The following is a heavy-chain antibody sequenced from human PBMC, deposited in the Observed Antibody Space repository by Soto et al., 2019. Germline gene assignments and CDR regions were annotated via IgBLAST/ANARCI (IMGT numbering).Heavy chain of an antibody. Sequence: QVQLVESGGDVVQPGRSLRISCTASGFIFTNYAMHWVRQAPGKGLEWVAVISFDGSRKFYADVVKGRLTISRDNSKNTVYLQMNSLRAEDTAIYYCARDSYDTSGYYFAYWGRGTLVTVSS. CDR1: GFIFTNYA. D-gene: IGHD3-22*01. CDR2: ISFDGSRK. J-gene: IGHJ4*02. CDR3: ARDSYDTSGYYFAY. V-gene: IGHV3-30*04.